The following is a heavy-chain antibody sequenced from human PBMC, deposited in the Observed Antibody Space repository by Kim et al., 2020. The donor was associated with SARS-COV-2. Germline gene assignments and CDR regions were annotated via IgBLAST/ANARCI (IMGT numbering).Heavy chain of an antibody. Sequence: ASVKVSCKASGYTFTGYYMHWVRQAPGQGLEWMGWINPNSGGTNYAQKFQGRVTMTRDTSISTAYMELSRLRSDDTAVYYYVRDTSSSWPHWFDPWGQGTLVTVSS. CDR1: GYTFTGYY. V-gene: IGHV1-2*02. CDR2: INPNSGGT. CDR3: VRDTSSSWPHWFDP. J-gene: IGHJ5*02. D-gene: IGHD6-13*01.